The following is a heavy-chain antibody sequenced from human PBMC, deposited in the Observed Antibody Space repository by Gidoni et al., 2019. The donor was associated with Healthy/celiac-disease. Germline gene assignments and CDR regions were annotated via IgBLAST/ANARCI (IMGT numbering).Heavy chain of an antibody. V-gene: IGHV3-23*01. CDR1: GFTFSSYA. CDR2: ISGSGGST. J-gene: IGHJ4*02. Sequence: EVQLLESGGGLVQPGGSLSLSCAATGFTFSSYAWSWSRLAPGKGLEWVSAISGSGGSTYYADSVKGRFTISRDNSKNTLYLQMNSLRAEDTAVYYCAKIAYYYDSSGYRGGFDYWGQGTLVTVSS. CDR3: AKIAYYYDSSGYRGGFDY. D-gene: IGHD3-22*01.